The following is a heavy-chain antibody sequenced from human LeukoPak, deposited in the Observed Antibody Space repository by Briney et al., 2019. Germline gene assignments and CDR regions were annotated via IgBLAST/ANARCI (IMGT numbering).Heavy chain of an antibody. CDR3: ARHGDMVRGRRQAFDI. Sequence: SETLSLTCAVYGGSFSGYYWSWIRQPPGKGLEWIGEINHSGSTNYNPSLKSRVTISVDTSKNQFSLKLSSVTAADTAVYYCARHGDMVRGRRQAFDIWGQGTMVTVSS. V-gene: IGHV4-34*01. D-gene: IGHD3-10*01. J-gene: IGHJ3*02. CDR1: GGSFSGYY. CDR2: INHSGST.